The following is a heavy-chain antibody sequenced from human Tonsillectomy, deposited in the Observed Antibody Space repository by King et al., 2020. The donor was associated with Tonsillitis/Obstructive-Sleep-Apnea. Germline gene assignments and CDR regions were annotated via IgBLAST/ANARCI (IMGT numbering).Heavy chain of an antibody. J-gene: IGHJ3*02. CDR1: GFTFDDYA. V-gene: IGHV3-9*01. D-gene: IGHD2-21*02. Sequence: VQLVESGGGLVQPGRSLRLSCAASGFTFDDYAMHWVRQAPGKGLEWDSGISWNSGSIGYADSVKGRFTISRDNAKNSLYLQMNSLRAEDTALYYCAKDMGVVATMPHDAFDIWGQGTMVTVSS. CDR3: AKDMGVVATMPHDAFDI. CDR2: ISWNSGSI.